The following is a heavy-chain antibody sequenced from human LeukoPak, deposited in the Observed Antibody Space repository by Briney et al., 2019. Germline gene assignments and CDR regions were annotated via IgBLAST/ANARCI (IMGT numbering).Heavy chain of an antibody. D-gene: IGHD3-10*01. J-gene: IGHJ3*02. V-gene: IGHV4-59*01. CDR1: GGSISSYY. CDR2: IYYSGST. Sequence: SETLSLTCTVSGGSISSYYWSWIRQPPGKGLEWIGYIYYSGSTNYNPSLKSRVTISVDTSKNRFSLKLSSVTAADTAVYYCARDRNDLGEPDAFDIWGQGTMVTVSS. CDR3: ARDRNDLGEPDAFDI.